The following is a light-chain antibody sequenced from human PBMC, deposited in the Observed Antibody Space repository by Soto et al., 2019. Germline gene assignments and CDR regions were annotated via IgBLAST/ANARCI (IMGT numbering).Light chain of an antibody. CDR3: SSYTSTSTRVL. J-gene: IGLJ2*01. CDR2: EVS. V-gene: IGLV2-14*01. Sequence: QSALTQPASVSGSPGQSITISCTGTSSDVGGYNYVSWYQQHPGKAPKLMIYEVSHRLSGVSNRFSGSKSGNTASLTISGVQAEDEADYYCSSYTSTSTRVLFGGGTNLTVL. CDR1: SSDVGGYNY.